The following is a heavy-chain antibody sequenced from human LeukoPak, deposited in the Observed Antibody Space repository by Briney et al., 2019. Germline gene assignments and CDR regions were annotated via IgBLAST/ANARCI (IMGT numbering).Heavy chain of an antibody. D-gene: IGHD2-2*01. CDR3: AKVGMDCSSTSCYESISDY. J-gene: IGHJ4*02. CDR1: GFTFSSYA. Sequence: GGSLRLSCAASGFTFSSYAMSWVRQAPGKGLEWVSAISGSGGSTYYADPVKDRFTISRDNSKNTLYLQMNSLRAEDTAVYYCAKVGMDCSSTSCYESISDYWGQGTLVTVSS. V-gene: IGHV3-23*01. CDR2: ISGSGGST.